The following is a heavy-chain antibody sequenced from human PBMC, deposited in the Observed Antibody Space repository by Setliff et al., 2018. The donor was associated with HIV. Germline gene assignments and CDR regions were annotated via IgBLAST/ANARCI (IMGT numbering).Heavy chain of an antibody. D-gene: IGHD5-12*01. CDR2: VHHSGST. CDR1: GGSLSGFY. Sequence: SVTLSLTCAVYGGSLSGFYWTFIRQPPGQGLEWIGYVHHSGSTKYNASLRSRVTMSVDTSKNLFSLTLRSVTAADTAVYYCARAAEGYSGYDPDYYYYYGMDVWGQGTTVTVSS. V-gene: IGHV4-34*01. CDR3: ARAAEGYSGYDPDYYYYYGMDV. J-gene: IGHJ6*02.